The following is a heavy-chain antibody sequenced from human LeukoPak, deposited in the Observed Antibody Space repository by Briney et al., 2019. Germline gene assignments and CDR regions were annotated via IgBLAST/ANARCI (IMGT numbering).Heavy chain of an antibody. D-gene: IGHD3-16*01. CDR2: ISSSSSYI. J-gene: IGHJ4*02. CDR3: ARDPEVITFGGVISPHFDY. CDR1: GFTFSSYS. Sequence: GGSLRLSCAASGFTFSSYSMNWVRQAPGKGLEWVSSISSSSSYIYYADSVKGRFTISRDNAKNSLYLQMNSLRAEDTAVYYCARDPEVITFGGVISPHFDYWGQGTLVTVSS. V-gene: IGHV3-21*01.